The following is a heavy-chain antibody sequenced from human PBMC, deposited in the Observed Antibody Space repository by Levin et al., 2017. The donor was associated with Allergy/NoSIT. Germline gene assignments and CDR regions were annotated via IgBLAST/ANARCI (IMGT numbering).Heavy chain of an antibody. CDR3: ATEPWGYKAYFDY. D-gene: IGHD5-12*01. CDR1: GFTFNKYA. J-gene: IGHJ4*02. CDR2: ISGSGGDT. Sequence: GGSLRLSCAASGFTFNKYAMHWVRQAPGKGLEWVSAISGSGGDTYYADSVKGRFTFSRDNSKNTVSLQMNSLRAEDTAVYYCATEPWGYKAYFDYWGQGTVVTVSS. V-gene: IGHV3-23*01.